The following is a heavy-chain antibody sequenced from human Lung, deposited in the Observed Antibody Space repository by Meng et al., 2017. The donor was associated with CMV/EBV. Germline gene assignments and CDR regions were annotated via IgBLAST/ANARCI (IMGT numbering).Heavy chain of an antibody. V-gene: IGHV3-30*04. J-gene: IGHJ4*02. D-gene: IGHD4-17*01. CDR2: ISDDGTNK. CDR1: GFTFSSYA. CDR3: ARDHTPTVTTVLFDS. Sequence: GESLKISCAASGFTFSSYAMHWVRQAPGKGLEWVAVISDDGTNKYYADSVKGRFTISRDNPKNTLYLQVNSLRAEDTAVYYCARDHTPTVTTVLFDSWGQGSLVTVSS.